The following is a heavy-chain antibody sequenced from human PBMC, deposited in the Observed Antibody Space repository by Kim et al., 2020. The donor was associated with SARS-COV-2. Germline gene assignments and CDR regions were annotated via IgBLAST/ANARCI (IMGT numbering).Heavy chain of an antibody. V-gene: IGHV4-59*01. Sequence: SETLSLTCTVSGGSISSYYWSWIRQPPGKGLEWIGYIYYSGSTNYNPSLKSRVTISVDTSKNQFSLKLSSVTAADTAVYYCAGEGGSYYGMDVWGQGTTVTVSS. J-gene: IGHJ6*02. D-gene: IGHD1-26*01. CDR2: IYYSGST. CDR3: AGEGGSYYGMDV. CDR1: GGSISSYY.